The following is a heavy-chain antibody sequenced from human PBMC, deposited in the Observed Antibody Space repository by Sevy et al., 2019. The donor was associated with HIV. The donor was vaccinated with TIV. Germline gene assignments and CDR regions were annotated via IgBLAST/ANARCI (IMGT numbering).Heavy chain of an antibody. D-gene: IGHD3-22*01. CDR3: AIMGYYDSSGYDY. Sequence: SETLSLTCTVSGGSISSYYWSWIRQPPGKGLEWIGYIYYSGSTNYNPSLKSRVTISVDTSKNQFSLKLSFVTAADTAVYYCAIMGYYDSSGYDYWGQGTLVTVSS. V-gene: IGHV4-59*01. CDR1: GGSISSYY. CDR2: IYYSGST. J-gene: IGHJ4*02.